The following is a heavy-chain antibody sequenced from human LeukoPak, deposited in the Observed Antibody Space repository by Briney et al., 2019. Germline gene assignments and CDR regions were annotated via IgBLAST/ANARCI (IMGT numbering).Heavy chain of an antibody. CDR1: GGSISSGDYY. J-gene: IGHJ4*02. CDR3: ARDGRLWQQPFDY. Sequence: SSQTLSLTCTVSGGSISSGDYYWSWIRQPPGKGREWIGYIYYSGSTYYNPSLKSRVTISVDTSKNQFSLKLCSVTAADTAVYYCARDGRLWQQPFDYWGQGTLVTVSS. D-gene: IGHD6-13*01. V-gene: IGHV4-30-4*08. CDR2: IYYSGST.